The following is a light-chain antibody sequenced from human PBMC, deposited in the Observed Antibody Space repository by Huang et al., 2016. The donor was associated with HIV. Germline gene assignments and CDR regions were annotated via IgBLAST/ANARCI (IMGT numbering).Light chain of an antibody. Sequence: ETVLTQSPATLSLSPGERATLSCRASQSVNSYLAWYQQKHGQTPRLLIYDASNRATGNPARCSGSGSGTDFTHTISSLEPEDFAVYYCQQRKYWPPITFGQGTRLEIK. V-gene: IGKV3-11*01. CDR1: QSVNSY. CDR3: QQRKYWPPIT. CDR2: DAS. J-gene: IGKJ5*01.